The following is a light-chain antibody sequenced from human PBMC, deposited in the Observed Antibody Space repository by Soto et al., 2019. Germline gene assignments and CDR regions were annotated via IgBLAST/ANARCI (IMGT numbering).Light chain of an antibody. J-gene: IGLJ2*01. Sequence: QSALTQPASVSGSPGQSITISCTGTSSDVGAYNYVSWFQQHPGKAPKLMIYEVSNRPSGVSDRFSASKSGNTASLTISGLQAEDEADYYCSSYTTRSTHVVFGGGTKLTVL. CDR1: SSDVGAYNY. V-gene: IGLV2-14*01. CDR3: SSYTTRSTHVV. CDR2: EVS.